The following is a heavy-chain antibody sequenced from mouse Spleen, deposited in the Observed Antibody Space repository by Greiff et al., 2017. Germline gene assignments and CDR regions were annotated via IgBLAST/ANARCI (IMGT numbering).Heavy chain of an antibody. CDR2: ISYSGST. D-gene: IGHD2-2*01. V-gene: IGHV3-2*02. Sequence: EVKLMESGPGLVKPSQSLSLTCTVTGYSITSDYAWNWIRQFPGNKLEWRGYISYSGSTSYNPSLKSRISITRDTSKNQFFLQLNSVTTEDTATYYCARGGYDEKAMDYWGQGTSVTVSS. CDR1: GYSITSDYA. CDR3: ARGGYDEKAMDY. J-gene: IGHJ4*01.